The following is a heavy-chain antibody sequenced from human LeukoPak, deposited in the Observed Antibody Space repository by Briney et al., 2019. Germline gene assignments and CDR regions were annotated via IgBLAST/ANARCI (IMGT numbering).Heavy chain of an antibody. Sequence: GGSLRLSCAASGFTFSSYTMNWVRQAPGKGLEWVSSISSSSSYIYYADSVKGRFTISRDNAKNSLYLQMNTLRAEDTAVYYCARDTYDILTGYYKWAFDIWGQGGMVTVSS. J-gene: IGHJ3*02. D-gene: IGHD3-9*01. CDR3: ARDTYDILTGYYKWAFDI. CDR2: ISSSSSYI. CDR1: GFTFSSYT. V-gene: IGHV3-21*06.